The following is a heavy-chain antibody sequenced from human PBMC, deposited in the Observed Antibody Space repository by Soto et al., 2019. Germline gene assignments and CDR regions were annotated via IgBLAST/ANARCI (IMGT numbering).Heavy chain of an antibody. Sequence: SVKVSCKASGGTFNNYPITWVRQAPGEGLEWMGGSIPIFGTANYAQKFQGRVTISVDESTSTAYMELSSLRSEDTAVYYCARGRGYSGDDHYYYFDMDVWGQGTTVTV. D-gene: IGHD5-12*01. CDR3: ARGRGYSGDDHYYYFDMDV. CDR2: SIPIFGTA. CDR1: GGTFNNYP. V-gene: IGHV1-69*13. J-gene: IGHJ6*02.